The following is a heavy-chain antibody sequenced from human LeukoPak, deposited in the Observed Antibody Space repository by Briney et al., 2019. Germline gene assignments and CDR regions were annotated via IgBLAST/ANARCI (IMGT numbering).Heavy chain of an antibody. V-gene: IGHV4-34*01. CDR2: INHSGST. CDR1: GGSFSGYY. Sequence: SETLSLTCAVYGGSFSGYYWSWIRQPPGKGLEWIGEINHSGSTNYNPSLKSRVTISVDTSKNQFSLRLNSVTAADTAVYYCARLRGNYFPDYWGQGTLVTVSS. D-gene: IGHD4-11*01. J-gene: IGHJ4*02. CDR3: ARLRGNYFPDY.